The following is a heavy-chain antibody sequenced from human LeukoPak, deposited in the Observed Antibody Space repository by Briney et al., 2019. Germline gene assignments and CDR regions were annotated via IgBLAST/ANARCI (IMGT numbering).Heavy chain of an antibody. D-gene: IGHD1-14*01. CDR2: IYHRGST. Sequence: SETLSLTCAVYGGSFSGYYWSWIRQPPGKGLEWIGEIYHRGSTYYNPSLKSRVTISVDTSKHQYSLKLSSVTAADTAVYYCARRRGSGKYYYYYYMDVWGKGTTVTVSS. J-gene: IGHJ6*03. V-gene: IGHV4-34*01. CDR3: ARRRGSGKYYYYYYMDV. CDR1: GGSFSGYY.